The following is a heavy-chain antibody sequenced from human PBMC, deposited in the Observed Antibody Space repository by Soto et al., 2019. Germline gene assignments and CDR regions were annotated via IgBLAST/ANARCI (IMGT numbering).Heavy chain of an antibody. V-gene: IGHV3-23*01. D-gene: IGHD5-12*01. CDR1: GFTFSSYA. Sequence: GGSLRLSCAASGFTFSSYAMSWVRQAPGKGLEWVSTITSGGGGTYYADSVKGRFTISRDTSKNTLYLQMGSLRAEDMAVYYCARGSNGYDFDYWGQGTLVTVSS. CDR3: ARGSNGYDFDY. J-gene: IGHJ4*02. CDR2: ITSGGGGT.